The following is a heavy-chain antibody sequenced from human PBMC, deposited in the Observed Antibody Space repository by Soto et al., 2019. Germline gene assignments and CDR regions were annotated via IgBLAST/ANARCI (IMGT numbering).Heavy chain of an antibody. J-gene: IGHJ4*02. D-gene: IGHD3-16*01. Sequence: SETLSLTCTVSGGSISSYYWSWIRQPPGKGLEWIGYIYYSGSTNYNPSLKSRVTKSVDTSKNQFSLKLSSVTASDTAVYYCARTYYDYVWGSYHFDYWGQGTLVTVS. CDR3: ARTYYDYVWGSYHFDY. CDR2: IYYSGST. CDR1: GGSISSYY. V-gene: IGHV4-59*01.